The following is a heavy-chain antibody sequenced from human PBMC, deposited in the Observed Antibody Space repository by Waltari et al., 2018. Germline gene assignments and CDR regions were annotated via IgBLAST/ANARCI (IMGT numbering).Heavy chain of an antibody. J-gene: IGHJ4*02. D-gene: IGHD5-18*01. CDR2: IIPTLGTA. CDR3: ATSSGYSYGRFDY. Sequence: QVQLVQSGAEVKKPGSSVKVSCKASGGTFSSYAISWVRQAPGQGLEWLGRIIPTLGTANYAQNVQGRVTITADESTSTAYMELSSLRSEETAVYYCATSSGYSYGRFDYWGQGTLVTVSS. CDR1: GGTFSSYA. V-gene: IGHV1-69*15.